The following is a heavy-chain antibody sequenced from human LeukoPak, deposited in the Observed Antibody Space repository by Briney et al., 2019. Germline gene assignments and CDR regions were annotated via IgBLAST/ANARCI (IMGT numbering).Heavy chain of an antibody. CDR2: IIPIFGTA. V-gene: IGHV1-69*01. J-gene: IGHJ3*02. Sequence: SVTVSCKASGGTFSSYAISWVRQAPGQGLEWMGGIIPIFGTANYAQKFQGRVTITADESTSTAYMELSSLRSEDTAVYYCASLKNYYDSSGYLVTDAFDIWGQGTMVTVSS. CDR1: GGTFSSYA. D-gene: IGHD3-22*01. CDR3: ASLKNYYDSSGYLVTDAFDI.